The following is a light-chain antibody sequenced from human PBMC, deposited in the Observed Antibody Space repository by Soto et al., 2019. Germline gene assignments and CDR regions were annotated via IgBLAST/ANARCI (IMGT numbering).Light chain of an antibody. J-gene: IGKJ1*01. V-gene: IGKV1-5*01. CDR2: DAS. CDR1: QSISSW. Sequence: DILMTQSPSTLSASVGDRVTITCRASQSISSWLAWYQQKPGKAPKLLIYDASSLESGVPSRFSGSGSGTEFTLTISSLQPDDFATYYCQQYNSYPWTFCQGTKVEIK. CDR3: QQYNSYPWT.